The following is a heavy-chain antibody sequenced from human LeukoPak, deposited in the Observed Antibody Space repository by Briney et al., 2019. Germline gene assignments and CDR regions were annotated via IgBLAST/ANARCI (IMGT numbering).Heavy chain of an antibody. D-gene: IGHD6-6*01. CDR3: VRDQGGSSSH. CDR2: ISSFSGTI. CDR1: GLTFSFYS. J-gene: IGHJ4*02. Sequence: GGSLRLSCAASGLTFSFYSMNWVRQAPGKGLEWVSYISSFSGTINYAESVKGRFTISRDNAKNSLYLQMNSLRADDTAVYYCVRDQGGSSSHWGQGTLVAVSS. V-gene: IGHV3-48*01.